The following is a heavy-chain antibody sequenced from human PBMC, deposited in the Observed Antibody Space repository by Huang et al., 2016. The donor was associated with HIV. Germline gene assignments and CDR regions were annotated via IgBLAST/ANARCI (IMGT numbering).Heavy chain of an antibody. CDR1: GFNFNNYD. J-gene: IGHJ4*02. D-gene: IGHD3-22*01. CDR2: ITPKVGNT. V-gene: IGHV1-8*03. CDR3: ARARGFLYDSTGYYSRYYFDS. Sequence: QVQMVQSGAEVKKPGASVKVSCKASGFNFNNYDFNWVRQAFGQGLEWMGEITPKVGNTGYAPTFQGRVTITSNTSITTAYMALRSLRSEYTTVYYCARARGFLYDSTGYYSRYYFDSWGQGTLVTISS.